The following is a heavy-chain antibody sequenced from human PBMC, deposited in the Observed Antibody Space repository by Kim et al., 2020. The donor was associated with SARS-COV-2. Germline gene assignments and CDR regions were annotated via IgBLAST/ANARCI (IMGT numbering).Heavy chain of an antibody. V-gene: IGHV3-30*04. D-gene: IGHD3-10*01. Sequence: GWSLRLSCAGSGFTFSGYTMHWVRQAPGKGLEWVAFISYDGGNTYYVDSVKGRFTISRDNSKNTLYLQMNSLRAEDTAVYYVSTDGSCYGSGSYFDYWG. CDR3: STDGSCYGSGSYFDY. J-gene: IGHJ4*01. CDR1: GFTFSGYT. CDR2: ISYDGGNT.